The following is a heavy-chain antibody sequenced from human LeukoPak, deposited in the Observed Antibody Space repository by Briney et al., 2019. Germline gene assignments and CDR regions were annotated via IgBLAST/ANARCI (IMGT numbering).Heavy chain of an antibody. CDR3: ARGWSSGFIEHFQH. CDR1: GYTFTSYG. D-gene: IGHD6-19*01. V-gene: IGHV1-18*04. CDR2: ISVYNGNT. Sequence: GASVKVSCKASGYTFTSYGNSWGRQAPGQGLEWMGWISVYNGNTNNGQKPQGRVTMTTDPSTSTAYMELRSLRSDDTAVYYCARGWSSGFIEHFQHWGQGTLVTVSS. J-gene: IGHJ1*01.